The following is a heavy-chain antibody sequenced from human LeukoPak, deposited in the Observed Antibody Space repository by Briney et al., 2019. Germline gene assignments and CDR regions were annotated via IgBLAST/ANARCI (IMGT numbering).Heavy chain of an antibody. Sequence: GGSLRLSCAASGFTFSSYAMSWFRQAPGKGLEWVSAISGSGGSTYYADSVKGRFTISRDNSKNTLYLQMNSLRAEDTAVYYCAKVPGRAVALFFDYWGQGTLVTVSS. J-gene: IGHJ4*02. CDR2: ISGSGGST. D-gene: IGHD6-19*01. CDR3: AKVPGRAVALFFDY. V-gene: IGHV3-23*01. CDR1: GFTFSSYA.